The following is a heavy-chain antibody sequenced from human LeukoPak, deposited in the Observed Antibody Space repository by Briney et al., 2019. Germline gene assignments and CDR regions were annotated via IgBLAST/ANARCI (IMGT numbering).Heavy chain of an antibody. CDR2: IYTSGST. CDR1: GGSISSGVYY. CDR3: ARGPHYGDRNYFFHMDV. V-gene: IGHV4-61*02. J-gene: IGHJ6*03. D-gene: IGHD4-17*01. Sequence: PSQTLSLTCTVSGGSISSGVYYWSWIRQPAGKGLEWIGRIYTSGSTNYNPSLKSRVTISVDTSKNQFSLKLSSVTAADTAVYYCARGPHYGDRNYFFHMDVWGKGTTVTISS.